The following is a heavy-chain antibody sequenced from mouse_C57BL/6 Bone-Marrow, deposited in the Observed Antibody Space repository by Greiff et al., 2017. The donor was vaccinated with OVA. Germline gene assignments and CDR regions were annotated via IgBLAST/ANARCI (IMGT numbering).Heavy chain of an antibody. V-gene: IGHV5-4*01. Sequence: EVQVVESGGGLVKPGGSLKLSCAASGFTFSSYAMSWVRQTPEKRLEWVATISDGGSYTYYPDNVKGRFTISRDNAKNTLYLQMSRLKSEDTAMYYCAREGPTTVVATRYFDVWGTGTTVTVSS. J-gene: IGHJ1*03. CDR2: ISDGGSYT. CDR3: AREGPTTVVATRYFDV. CDR1: GFTFSSYA. D-gene: IGHD1-1*01.